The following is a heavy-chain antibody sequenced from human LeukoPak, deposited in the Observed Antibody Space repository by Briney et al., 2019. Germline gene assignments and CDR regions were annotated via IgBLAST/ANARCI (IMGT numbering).Heavy chain of an antibody. CDR2: ISSSSSYI. D-gene: IGHD4-17*01. J-gene: IGHJ4*02. CDR3: ARDYGDNVSYSDY. CDR1: GFTFSSYS. Sequence: GGSLRLSCAASGFTFSSYSMNWVRQAPGKGLEWVSSISSSSSYIYYADSVKGRFTISRDNAKNSLYLQMNSLRAEDTAVYYCARDYGDNVSYSDYWGQGTLVTVSS. V-gene: IGHV3-21*01.